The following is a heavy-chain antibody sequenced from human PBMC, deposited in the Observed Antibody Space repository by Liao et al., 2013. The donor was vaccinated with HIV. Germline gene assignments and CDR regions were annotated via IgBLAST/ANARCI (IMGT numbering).Heavy chain of an antibody. V-gene: IGHV4-4*07. Sequence: QVQLQESGPGLVKPSETLSLTCTVSGGSISSYHWSWIRQPAGKGLEWIGRIYTSGSTNYNPSLKSRVTISVDTSKNQFSLKLSSVTAADTAVYYCAREPMTTVTIGYFQHWGQGTLVTVSS. CDR3: AREPMTTVTIGYFQH. CDR2: IYTSGST. D-gene: IGHD4-17*01. J-gene: IGHJ1*01. CDR1: GGSISSYH.